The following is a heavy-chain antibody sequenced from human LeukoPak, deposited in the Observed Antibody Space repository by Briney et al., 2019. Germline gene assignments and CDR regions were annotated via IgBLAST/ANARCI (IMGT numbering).Heavy chain of an antibody. Sequence: SETLSLTCAVYGGSFSGYYWSWIRQPPGKGLEWIGEINHSGSTNYNPSLKSRVTISVDTSKNQFSLKLSSVTAADTAVYYCARGLIARYDSSGYYGHFDYWGQGTLVTVSS. D-gene: IGHD3-22*01. V-gene: IGHV4-34*01. CDR3: ARGLIARYDSSGYYGHFDY. CDR1: GGSFSGYY. J-gene: IGHJ4*02. CDR2: INHSGST.